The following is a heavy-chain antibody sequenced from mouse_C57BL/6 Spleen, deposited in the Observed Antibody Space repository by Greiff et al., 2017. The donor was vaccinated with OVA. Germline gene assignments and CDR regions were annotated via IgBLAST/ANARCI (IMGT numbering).Heavy chain of an antibody. D-gene: IGHD4-1*01. Sequence: QVQLKQPGAELVMPGASVKLSCKASGYTFTSYWMHWVKQRPGQGLEWIGEIDPSDSYTNYNQKFKGKSTLTVDKSSSTAYMQLSSLTSEDSAVYYCAHLGNAMDYWGQGTSVTVSS. V-gene: IGHV1-69*01. CDR1: GYTFTSYW. CDR3: AHLGNAMDY. CDR2: IDPSDSYT. J-gene: IGHJ4*01.